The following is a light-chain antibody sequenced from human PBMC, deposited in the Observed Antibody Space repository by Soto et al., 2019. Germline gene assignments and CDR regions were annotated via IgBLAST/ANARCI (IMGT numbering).Light chain of an antibody. CDR1: QGISNY. J-gene: IGKJ5*01. Sequence: DIQMTQSPSSLSASVGDRVTITCRASQGISNYLAWYQQKPGKVPKLLIYAASTLQSGDQARFSGSGSGTDFTLTISSLQPEDVATYYCQKYNSALITFGQGTRLEIK. V-gene: IGKV1-27*01. CDR3: QKYNSALIT. CDR2: AAS.